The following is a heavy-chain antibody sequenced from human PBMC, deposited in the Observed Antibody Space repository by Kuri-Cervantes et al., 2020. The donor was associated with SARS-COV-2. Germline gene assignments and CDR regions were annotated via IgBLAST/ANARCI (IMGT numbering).Heavy chain of an antibody. D-gene: IGHD6-19*01. CDR2: TRNKANSYTT. J-gene: IGHJ4*02. CDR1: GFTFSDHY. Sequence: GGSLRLSCAASGFTFSDHYMDWVRQAPGKGLEWVGRTRNKANSYTTEYAASVKGRFTISRDDSKNSLHLQMNSLKTEDTAVYYCASAVAGLFDYWGQGTLVTVSS. V-gene: IGHV3-72*01. CDR3: ASAVAGLFDY.